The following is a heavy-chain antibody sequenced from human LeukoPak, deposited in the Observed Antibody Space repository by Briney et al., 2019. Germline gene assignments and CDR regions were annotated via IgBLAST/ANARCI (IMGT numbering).Heavy chain of an antibody. CDR3: AKPNITSYYDSRGYDAFDV. CDR2: IYPDDSDT. J-gene: IGHJ3*01. Sequence: GESLKISCKGSGYRFNAYWIAWVRQMPGKGLEWMGIIYPDDSDTRYSPSFQGQVTISADKSVRTAYLQWSSLKASDTAMYYCAKPNITSYYDSRGYDAFDVWGQGTMVTVSS. V-gene: IGHV5-51*01. D-gene: IGHD3-22*01. CDR1: GYRFNAYW.